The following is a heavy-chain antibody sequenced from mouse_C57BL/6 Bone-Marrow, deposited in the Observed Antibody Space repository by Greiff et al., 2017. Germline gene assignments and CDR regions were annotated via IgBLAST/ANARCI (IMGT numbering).Heavy chain of an antibody. CDR2: IYPRSGNT. CDR1: GYTFTSYG. CDR3: ARPLADAMDY. J-gene: IGHJ4*01. Sequence: QVHVKQSGAELARPGASVKLSCKASGYTFTSYGISWVKQRTGQGLEWIGEIYPRSGNTYYNEKFKGKATLTADKSSSTAYMELRSLTSEDSAVYFCARPLADAMDYWGQGTSVTVSS. V-gene: IGHV1-81*01.